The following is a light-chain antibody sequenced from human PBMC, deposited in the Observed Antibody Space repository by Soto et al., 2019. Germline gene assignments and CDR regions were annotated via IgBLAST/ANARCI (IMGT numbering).Light chain of an antibody. J-gene: IGKJ4*01. CDR3: QQCSNWPPLT. V-gene: IGKV3-15*01. CDR1: QNIRTN. CDR2: GAS. Sequence: EIVMTQSPVTLSVSPGERATLSCRASQNIRTNLAWYQQKPGQAPRLLIYGASTRATGIPARFSGSGSGTEFILTINSLEPEDFAVYYCQQCSNWPPLTFGGGTKVEIK.